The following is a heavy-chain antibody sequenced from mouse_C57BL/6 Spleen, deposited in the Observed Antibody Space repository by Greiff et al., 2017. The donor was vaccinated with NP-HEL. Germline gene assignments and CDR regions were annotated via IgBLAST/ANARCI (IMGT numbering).Heavy chain of an antibody. CDR3: TRFLYYYGSSFDY. V-gene: IGHV6-3*01. Sequence: EVQGVESGGGLVQPGGSMKLSCVASGFTFSNYWMNWVRQSPEKGLEWVAQIRLKSDNYATHYAESVKGRFTISRDDSKSSVYLQMNNLRAEDTGIYYCTRFLYYYGSSFDYWGQGTTLTVSS. J-gene: IGHJ2*01. CDR2: IRLKSDNYAT. D-gene: IGHD1-1*01. CDR1: GFTFSNYW.